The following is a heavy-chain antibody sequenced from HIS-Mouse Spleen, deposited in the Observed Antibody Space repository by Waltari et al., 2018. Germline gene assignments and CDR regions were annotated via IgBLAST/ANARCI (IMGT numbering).Heavy chain of an antibody. Sequence: QLQLQESGPGLVKPSETLSLTCTVSGGSISSSRYYWGWIRQPPGKGLEWIGSIYYSERTYYNPSLKSRVTISVDTAKIQFSLKLSSVTAADTAVYCCAREIPYSSSWYDWYFDLWGRGTLVTVSS. D-gene: IGHD6-13*01. V-gene: IGHV4-39*07. J-gene: IGHJ2*01. CDR3: AREIPYSSSWYDWYFDL. CDR1: GGSISSSRYY. CDR2: IYYSERT.